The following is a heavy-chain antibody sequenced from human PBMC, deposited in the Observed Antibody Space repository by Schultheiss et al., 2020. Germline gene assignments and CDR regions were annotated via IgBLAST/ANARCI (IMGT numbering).Heavy chain of an antibody. J-gene: IGHJ5*02. CDR2: ISYDGSNK. Sequence: GGSLRLSCAASGFTFSNYGMHWVRQAPGKGLEWVAVISYDGSNKYYADSVKGRFTISRDNSKNTLYLQMNSLRAEDTAVYYCARDPRSLVVAATLGLDSDWFDPWGQGTLVTVSS. D-gene: IGHD2-15*01. V-gene: IGHV3-30*19. CDR1: GFTFSNYG. CDR3: ARDPRSLVVAATLGLDSDWFDP.